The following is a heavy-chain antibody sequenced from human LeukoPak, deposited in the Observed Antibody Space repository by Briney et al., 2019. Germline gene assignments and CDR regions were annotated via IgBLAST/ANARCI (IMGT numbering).Heavy chain of an antibody. CDR1: VFTCSSYG. CDR2: IRYDGSNK. Sequence: PGGSLRLSCAASVFTCSSYGMHWVRQAPGKGLEWVAFIRYDGSNKYYADSVKGRFTISRDNSKNTLYLQMNSLRAEDTAVYYCAKDLWIQLHNWYFDLWGRGTLVTVSS. CDR3: AKDLWIQLHNWYFDL. V-gene: IGHV3-30*02. D-gene: IGHD5-18*01. J-gene: IGHJ2*01.